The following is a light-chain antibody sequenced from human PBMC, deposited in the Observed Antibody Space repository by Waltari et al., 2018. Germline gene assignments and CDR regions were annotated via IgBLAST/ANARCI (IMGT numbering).Light chain of an antibody. CDR2: RDY. J-gene: IGLJ2*01. Sequence: QSVLTQPPSASGTPGQRVSLSCSGSSSNIGSNSVNWYQQLPGMAPKLLIYRDYQRPSGVPDRVSGSKSGTSASLAISWLQSEDEADYYCAAWDDSLNAVIFGGGTKLTVL. CDR1: SSNIGSNS. V-gene: IGLV1-44*01. CDR3: AAWDDSLNAVI.